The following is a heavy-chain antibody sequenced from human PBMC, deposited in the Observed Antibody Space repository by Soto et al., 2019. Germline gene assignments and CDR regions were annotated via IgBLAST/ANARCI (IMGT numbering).Heavy chain of an antibody. CDR1: GFTFSSYS. CDR2: ISSSSSYI. CDR3: ARASGSYDAFDI. Sequence: GGSLRLSCAASGFTFSSYSMNWVRQAPGKGLEWVSSISSSSSYIYYADSVKGRFTISRDNAKNSLYLQMNSLRAEDTAVYYCARASGSYDAFDIWGQGTMVIV. V-gene: IGHV3-21*01. J-gene: IGHJ3*02. D-gene: IGHD1-26*01.